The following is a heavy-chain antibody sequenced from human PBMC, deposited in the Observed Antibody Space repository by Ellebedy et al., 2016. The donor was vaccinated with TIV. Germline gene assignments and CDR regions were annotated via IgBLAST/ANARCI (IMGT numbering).Heavy chain of an antibody. V-gene: IGHV4-31*03. CDR3: ARALTMVRRGGFDP. CDR2: IYNSGRT. Sequence: MPSETLSLTCTVSGGSISSGDYYWSWIRQPPGKGLEWIGYIYNSGRTYYNPSLKSRVTISIDTSKSQFSLRLGSVTAADTAVYYCARALTMVRRGGFDPWGQGTLVTVSP. D-gene: IGHD3-10*01. J-gene: IGHJ5*02. CDR1: GGSISSGDYY.